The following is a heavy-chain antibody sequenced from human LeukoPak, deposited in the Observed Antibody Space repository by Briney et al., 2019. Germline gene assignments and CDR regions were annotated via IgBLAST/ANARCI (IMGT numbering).Heavy chain of an antibody. CDR1: GGTFSSYA. D-gene: IGHD3-16*02. CDR3: ASYDYVWGSYLN. CDR2: IIPIFGTA. J-gene: IGHJ4*02. V-gene: IGHV1-69*13. Sequence: SVKVSCXASGGTFSSYAISWVRQAPGQGLEWMGGIIPIFGTANYAQKFQGRVTITADESTSTAYMELSSLRSEDTAVYYCASYDYVWGSYLNWGQGTLVTVSS.